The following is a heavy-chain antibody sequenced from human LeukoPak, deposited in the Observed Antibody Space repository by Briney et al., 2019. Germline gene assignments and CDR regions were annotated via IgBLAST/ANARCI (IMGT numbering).Heavy chain of an antibody. V-gene: IGHV3-30*04. CDR1: GFTFSSYA. J-gene: IGHJ4*02. D-gene: IGHD3-22*01. Sequence: PGGSLRLSCEASGFTFSSYAMHWVRRAPGKGLEWVAVISYDGSNKYYADFVKGRFTISRDKSKNTLYLQMNSLRADDTAVYYCARARITMIVVAPWGQGTLVTVSS. CDR3: ARARITMIVVAP. CDR2: ISYDGSNK.